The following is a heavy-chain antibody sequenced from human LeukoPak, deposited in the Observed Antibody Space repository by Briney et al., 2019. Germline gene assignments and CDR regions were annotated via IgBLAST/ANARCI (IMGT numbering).Heavy chain of an antibody. CDR2: ISSSSGYI. V-gene: IGHV3-21*01. J-gene: IGHJ4*02. CDR3: ARGGAFGELGYFDY. CDR1: GFTFSSYS. Sequence: GGSLRLSCAASGFTFSSYSMNWVRQAPGKGLEWVSSISSSSGYIYYADSVKGRFTISRDNAKNSLYLQMNSLRAEDTAVYYCARGGAFGELGYFDYWGQGTLVTVSS. D-gene: IGHD3-16*01.